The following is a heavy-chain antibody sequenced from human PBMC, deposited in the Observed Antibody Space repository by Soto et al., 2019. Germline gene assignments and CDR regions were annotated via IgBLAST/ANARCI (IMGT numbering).Heavy chain of an antibody. CDR3: AREMIPMIMGGMSAMDV. D-gene: IGHD3-22*01. CDR1: KFTFRTYI. J-gene: IGHJ6*02. V-gene: IGHV3-30*04. CDR2: ISFDGSNK. Sequence: QVQLVESGGGVVQPARSQRLSCAASKFTFRTYIMHWVRQAPGKGLEWVALISFDGSNKYYADSVKGRFTISRDNSKNTMYLQMNSPRPEDTAVYYCAREMIPMIMGGMSAMDVWGQGTTVTVSS.